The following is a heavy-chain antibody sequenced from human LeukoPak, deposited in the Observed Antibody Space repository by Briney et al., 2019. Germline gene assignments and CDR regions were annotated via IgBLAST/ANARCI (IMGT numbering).Heavy chain of an antibody. V-gene: IGHV3-7*03. J-gene: IGHJ5*02. Sequence: GGSLRLSCAASEFTFSSYWMNWVRQAPGKGLEWVANIKPDGSEKYYVDSVKGRFTISRDNAKNSLYLQMNSLRAEDTAVYYCARDLIRYSGYDSYNWFDPWGQGTLVTVSS. CDR3: ARDLIRYSGYDSYNWFDP. D-gene: IGHD5-12*01. CDR1: EFTFSSYW. CDR2: IKPDGSEK.